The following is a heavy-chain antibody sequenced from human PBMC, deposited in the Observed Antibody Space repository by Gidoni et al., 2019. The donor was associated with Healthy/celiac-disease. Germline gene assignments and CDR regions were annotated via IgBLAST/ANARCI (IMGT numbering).Heavy chain of an antibody. CDR1: GGTFSSYA. Sequence: QVQLVQSGAEVKKPGSSVKVSCKASGGTFSSYAISWVRQAPGQGLEWMGGIIPIFGTANYAQKFQGRVTITADESTSTAYMELSSLRSEDTAVYYCASLGSTSFRSHWVPVPDTQRSNDYWGQGTLVTVSS. V-gene: IGHV1-69*01. J-gene: IGHJ4*02. CDR3: ASLGSTSFRSHWVPVPDTQRSNDY. CDR2: IIPIFGTA. D-gene: IGHD2-2*01.